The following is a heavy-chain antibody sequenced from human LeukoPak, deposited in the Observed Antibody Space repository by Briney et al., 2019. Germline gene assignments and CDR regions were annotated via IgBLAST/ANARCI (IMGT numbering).Heavy chain of an antibody. CDR2: ISAYNGNT. D-gene: IGHD2-2*01. V-gene: IGHV1-18*01. Sequence: ASVEVSCKASGYSFTTYAISWVRQAPGQGLEWMGRISAYNGNTNYAQKLQGRVTMTTDTSTNTAYMDLRSLRSDDTAVYYCARDQGYCASASCSIDYWGQGTLVTVSS. CDR3: ARDQGYCASASCSIDY. CDR1: GYSFTTYA. J-gene: IGHJ4*02.